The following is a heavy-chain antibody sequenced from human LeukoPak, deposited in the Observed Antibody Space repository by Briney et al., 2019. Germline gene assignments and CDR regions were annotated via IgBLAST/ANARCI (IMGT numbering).Heavy chain of an antibody. CDR2: ISAYNGNT. D-gene: IGHD3-10*01. J-gene: IGHJ5*02. V-gene: IGHV1-18*01. Sequence: GASVKVSCKASGYTFTSYGISWVRQAPGQGLEWMGWISAYNGNTNYARKLQGRVTMTTDTSTSTAYMELRSLRSDDTAVYYCARDLAVLLWFGELLQDWFDPWGQGTLVTVSS. CDR3: ARDLAVLLWFGELLQDWFDP. CDR1: GYTFTSYG.